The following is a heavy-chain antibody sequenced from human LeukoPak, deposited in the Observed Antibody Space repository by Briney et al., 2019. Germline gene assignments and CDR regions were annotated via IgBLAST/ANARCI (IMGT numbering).Heavy chain of an antibody. V-gene: IGHV5-51*01. Sequence: GESLQISCKGSGYSFTSYWIGWVRQMPGKGLEWMGTIYPGDSDTRYSPSFQGQVTISADKSISTAYLQWSSLKASDTAMYYCARPTYYYDSSGYWDAFDIWGQGTMVTVSS. J-gene: IGHJ3*02. CDR1: GYSFTSYW. CDR2: IYPGDSDT. CDR3: ARPTYYYDSSGYWDAFDI. D-gene: IGHD3-22*01.